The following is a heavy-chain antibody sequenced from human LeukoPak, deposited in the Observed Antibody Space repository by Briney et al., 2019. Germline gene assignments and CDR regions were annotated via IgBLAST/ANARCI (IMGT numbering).Heavy chain of an antibody. CDR1: RDSISSTIHY. D-gene: IGHD2-2*01. CDR2: VYFNGST. J-gene: IGHJ3*02. V-gene: IGHV4-39*07. CDR3: ARYGLLGLSEINAFDI. Sequence: PSETLSLTCTVSRDSISSTIHYWGWIRQPPGKGLEWIGSVYFNGSTYYNPSLKSRVTISVDRSKNQFSLNLNSVTAADTAVYYCARYGLLGLSEINAFDIWGQGTMVTVSS.